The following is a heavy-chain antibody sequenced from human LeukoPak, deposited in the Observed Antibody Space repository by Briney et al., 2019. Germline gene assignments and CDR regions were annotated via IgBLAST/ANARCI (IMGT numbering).Heavy chain of an antibody. CDR1: GFTVSSNY. CDR3: ARGGRRVAAAGTGFDY. CDR2: IYSGGST. V-gene: IGHV3-66*01. D-gene: IGHD6-13*01. Sequence: GGSLRLSCAASGFTVSSNYMSWVRQAPGKGLEWVSVIYSGGSTYYADSVKGRFTISRDNSKNTLYLQMNSLRAEDTAVYYCARGGRRVAAAGTGFDYWGQGTLVTVSS. J-gene: IGHJ4*02.